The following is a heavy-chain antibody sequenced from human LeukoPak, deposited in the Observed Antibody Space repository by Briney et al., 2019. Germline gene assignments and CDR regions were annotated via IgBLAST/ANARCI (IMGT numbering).Heavy chain of an antibody. D-gene: IGHD3-10*01. CDR2: IYYSVST. Sequence: SETLSHTCTVSGGSISSYYWSWIRQPPGKGLEWIGYIYYSVSTNYNPSLKSRVPISVDTSKNQFSLKLSSVTAADTAVYYCARVSIMVRGVIITGDTFDIWGQGTMVTVSS. CDR1: GGSISSYY. CDR3: ARVSIMVRGVIITGDTFDI. J-gene: IGHJ3*02. V-gene: IGHV4-59*01.